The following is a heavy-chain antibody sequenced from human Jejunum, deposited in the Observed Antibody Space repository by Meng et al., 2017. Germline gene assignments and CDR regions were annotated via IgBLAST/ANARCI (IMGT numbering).Heavy chain of an antibody. CDR3: AHKREETTGNYFDY. J-gene: IGHJ4*02. CDR1: GFSVTTDGVG. CDR2: IYWDDDT. V-gene: IGHV2-5*02. Sequence: SGSTLVTPTQTLTLTCNLSGFSVTTDGVGVGWIRQTPGKALEWLALIYWDDDTRYSPALKHRLTITKDASKNQVVLTMTDMDPADTGTYYCAHKREETTGNYFDYWGLGTLVTVSS. D-gene: IGHD3-10*01.